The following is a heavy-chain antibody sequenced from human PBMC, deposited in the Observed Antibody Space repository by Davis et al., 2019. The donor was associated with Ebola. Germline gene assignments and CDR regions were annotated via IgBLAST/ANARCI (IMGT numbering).Heavy chain of an antibody. CDR1: GFDFSTYA. D-gene: IGHD3-10*01. V-gene: IGHV3-30*18. J-gene: IGHJ5*01. CDR2: IAHDGSEE. Sequence: GESLKISCRVSGFDFSTYAMTWVRQAPGRGLEWVAFIAHDGSEELYEDSVKGRFSISRDTSASTLYLQMSSLRVEDTAIYSCAKETARFSSKWFGGFDYWGHGTLVVVSS. CDR3: AKETARFSSKWFGGFDY.